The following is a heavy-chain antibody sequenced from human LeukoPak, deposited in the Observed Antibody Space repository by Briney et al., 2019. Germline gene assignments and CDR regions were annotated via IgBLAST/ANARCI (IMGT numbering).Heavy chain of an antibody. V-gene: IGHV4-31*03. Sequence: PTQTLSLTCTVSGGSISSGGYYWSWIRQHPGKGLEWIGYIYYSGSTYYNPSLKSRVTISVDTSKNQFSLKLSSVTAADTAVYYCAREHYGGNGSVAFDIWGQGTMVTVSS. CDR2: IYYSGST. CDR1: GGSISSGGYY. CDR3: AREHYGGNGSVAFDI. J-gene: IGHJ3*02. D-gene: IGHD4-23*01.